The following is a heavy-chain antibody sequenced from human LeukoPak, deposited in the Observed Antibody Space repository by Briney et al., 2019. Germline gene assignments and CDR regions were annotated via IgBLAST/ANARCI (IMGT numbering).Heavy chain of an antibody. V-gene: IGHV4-59*01. CDR2: IHYSGNT. CDR1: GGSISSYY. CDR3: ARITGDDYFDN. D-gene: IGHD1-1*01. J-gene: IGHJ4*02. Sequence: SETLSLTCTVSGGSISSYYWSWIRQPPGKGLEWIGYIHYSGNTNYNPSLKSRVTISLDTSTNQFSLNLRSVTAADTAVFYCARITGDDYFDNWGQGTLVTVSS.